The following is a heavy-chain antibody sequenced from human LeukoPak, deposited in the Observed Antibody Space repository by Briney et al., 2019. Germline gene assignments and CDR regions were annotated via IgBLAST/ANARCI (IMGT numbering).Heavy chain of an antibody. CDR3: ASDSSSSGFDY. J-gene: IGHJ4*02. CDR1: GYTFTSYG. D-gene: IGHD6-6*01. Sequence: ASVKVSCKASGYTFTSYGISWVRQAPGQGLEWMGWINPNSGGTNYAQKFQGRVTMTRDTSISTAYMELSRLRSDDTAVYYCASDSSSSGFDYWGQGTLVTVSS. V-gene: IGHV1-2*02. CDR2: INPNSGGT.